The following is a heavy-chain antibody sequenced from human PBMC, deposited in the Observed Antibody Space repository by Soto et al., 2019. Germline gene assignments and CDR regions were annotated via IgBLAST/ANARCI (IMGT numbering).Heavy chain of an antibody. CDR3: ARGTVAGTSWFDP. Sequence: ASVKVSCKASGGTFSSYAISWVRQAPGQGLEWMGGIIPIFGTANYAQKFQGRVTITADESTSTAYMELSSLRSEDTAVHYCARGTVAGTSWFDPWGQGTLVTVSS. CDR1: GGTFSSYA. D-gene: IGHD6-19*01. V-gene: IGHV1-69*13. J-gene: IGHJ5*02. CDR2: IIPIFGTA.